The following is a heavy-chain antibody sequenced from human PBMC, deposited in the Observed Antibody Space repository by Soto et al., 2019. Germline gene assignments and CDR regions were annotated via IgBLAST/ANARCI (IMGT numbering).Heavy chain of an antibody. CDR2: TFYRSKWRN. CDR1: GDSVSSSSAA. Sequence: PSQTLSLTCAISGDSVSSSSAAWNWIRQSPSRGLEWLGRTFYRSKWRNDYAESVKSRITISPDTSKNQFSLQLNSVTPEDTAVYYCARDVGTDLPFDYWGQGTLVTVSS. CDR3: ARDVGTDLPFDY. V-gene: IGHV6-1*01. J-gene: IGHJ4*02. D-gene: IGHD2-21*02.